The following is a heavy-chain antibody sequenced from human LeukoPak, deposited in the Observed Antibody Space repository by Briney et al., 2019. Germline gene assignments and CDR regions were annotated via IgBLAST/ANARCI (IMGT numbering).Heavy chain of an antibody. J-gene: IGHJ4*02. V-gene: IGHV1-46*01. CDR3: ARLVGAVDY. Sequence: ASVKVSCKASGFTFTDYFMHWVRQAPGQGLEWMGIINPSGGSTSYAQKFQGRVTMTRDMSTSTVYMELSSLRSEDTAVYYCARLVGAVDYWGQGTLVTVSS. D-gene: IGHD1-26*01. CDR2: INPSGGST. CDR1: GFTFTDYF.